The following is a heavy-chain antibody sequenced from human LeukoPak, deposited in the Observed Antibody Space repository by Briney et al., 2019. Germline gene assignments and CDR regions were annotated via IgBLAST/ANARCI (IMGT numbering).Heavy chain of an antibody. CDR1: GGTFSSYA. J-gene: IGHJ6*02. CDR2: IIPILGIA. CDR3: ARVREWRSYGMDV. D-gene: IGHD3-3*01. V-gene: IGHV1-69*04. Sequence: SVKVSCKASGGTFSSYAISWVRQAPGQGLEWMGRIIPILGIANYAQKFQGRVTITADKSTSTAYMELSSLRSEDTAVYYCARVREWRSYGMDVWGQGTTVTVSS.